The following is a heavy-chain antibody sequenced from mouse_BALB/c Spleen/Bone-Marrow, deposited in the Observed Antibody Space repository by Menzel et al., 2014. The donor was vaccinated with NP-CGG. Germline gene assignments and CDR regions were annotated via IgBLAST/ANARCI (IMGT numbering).Heavy chain of an antibody. J-gene: IGHJ2*02. CDR3: AKHGGGYFDY. Sequence: VQLQQSGPGLVSPSQRLSITCTISGFSLTSYGVHWVRQPPGKGLEWLTVIWNDGSTTYNSALKSRLTISKDNSKSQVFLKMNSLQTDDTGMYYCAKHGGGYFDYWGQGTSLIVSS. CDR2: IWNDGST. CDR1: GFSLTSYG. V-gene: IGHV2-6-1*01.